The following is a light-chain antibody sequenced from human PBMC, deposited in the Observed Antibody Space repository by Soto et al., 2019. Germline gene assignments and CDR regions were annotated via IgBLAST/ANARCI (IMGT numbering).Light chain of an antibody. CDR1: SSDVGDYNY. Sequence: QSALTQPASVSGSPGQSITISCTGTSSDVGDYNYVSWYQQHPGKAPKLMIYDVTNRPSGVSNRFSGSKSGNTASLTISGLQAEDEADYYCSSYTSSSTLVVFGGGTQRTVL. CDR3: SSYTSSSTLVV. V-gene: IGLV2-14*01. J-gene: IGLJ2*01. CDR2: DVT.